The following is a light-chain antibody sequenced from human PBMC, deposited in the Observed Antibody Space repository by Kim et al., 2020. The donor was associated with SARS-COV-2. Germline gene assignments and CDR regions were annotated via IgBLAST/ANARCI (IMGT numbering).Light chain of an antibody. V-gene: IGLV2-23*02. CDR3: CSYAGSYTLWV. CDR1: SSDVGTYNL. Sequence: QSITISCAGTSSDVGTYNLVSWYKQHPGKAPQLMIYEVNKRPSGISNRFSDSKSGNTASLTISGLQAEDEADYYCCSYAGSYTLWVFGGGTQLTVL. J-gene: IGLJ2*01. CDR2: EVN.